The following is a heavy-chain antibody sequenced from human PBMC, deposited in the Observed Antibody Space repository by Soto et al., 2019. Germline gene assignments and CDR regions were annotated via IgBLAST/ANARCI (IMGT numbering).Heavy chain of an antibody. J-gene: IGHJ6*02. Sequence: PSETLSLTCAVYGGSFSGYYWSWIRQPPGKGLEWIGEINHSGSTNYNPSLKSRVTISVDTSKNQFSLKLSSVTAADTAVYYCARAPRITIFGVVITSSYYYYGMEVWGQG. CDR2: INHSGST. CDR1: GGSFSGYY. D-gene: IGHD3-3*01. V-gene: IGHV4-34*01. CDR3: ARAPRITIFGVVITSSYYYYGMEV.